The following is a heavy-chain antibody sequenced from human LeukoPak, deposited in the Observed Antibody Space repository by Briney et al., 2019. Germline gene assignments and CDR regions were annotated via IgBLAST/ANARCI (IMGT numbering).Heavy chain of an antibody. J-gene: IGHJ4*02. CDR2: IKQDGSEK. Sequence: PGGSLRLSCSASGFTFSRCWMSWVRQAPGKGLEWVANIKQDGSEKYYVDSVNGRFTVSRDNAKNSLYLQMNSLRAEDTAVYYCARGHTNYFDSSGYSDYWGQGTLVTVSS. V-gene: IGHV3-7*01. CDR1: GFTFSRCW. CDR3: ARGHTNYFDSSGYSDY. D-gene: IGHD3-22*01.